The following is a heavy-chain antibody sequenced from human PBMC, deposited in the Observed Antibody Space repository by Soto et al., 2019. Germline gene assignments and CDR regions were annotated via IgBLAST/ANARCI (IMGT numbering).Heavy chain of an antibody. CDR3: ARILTYYDILTGYYEVHYGMDV. J-gene: IGHJ6*02. V-gene: IGHV2-70*11. CDR1: GFSLSTSGMC. D-gene: IGHD3-9*01. Sequence: SGPTLVNPTQTLTLTCTFSGFSLSTSGMCASWIRQPPGKALEWLARIDWDDDKYYSTSLKTRLTISKDTSKNQVVLTMTNMDPVDTATYYCARILTYYDILTGYYEVHYGMDVWGQGTPVTVSS. CDR2: IDWDDDK.